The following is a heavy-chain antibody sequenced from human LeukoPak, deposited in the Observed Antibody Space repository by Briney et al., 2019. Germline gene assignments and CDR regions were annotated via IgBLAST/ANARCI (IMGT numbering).Heavy chain of an antibody. CDR1: GGSISSGSYY. D-gene: IGHD5-18*01. CDR2: IYTSGST. Sequence: PSETLSLTCTVSGGSISSGSYYWSWIRQPAGKGLEWIGRIYTSGSTNYNPSLKSRVTISVDTSKNQFSLKLSSVTAAHTAVYYCARAGAMVFSGPWGQGTLVTVSS. J-gene: IGHJ5*02. CDR3: ARAGAMVFSGP. V-gene: IGHV4-61*02.